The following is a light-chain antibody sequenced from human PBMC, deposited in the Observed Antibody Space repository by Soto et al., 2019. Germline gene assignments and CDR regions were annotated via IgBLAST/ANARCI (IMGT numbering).Light chain of an antibody. Sequence: IVLTQSPGTLSLSPGERATLSCRASQTDSSNFLAWYQEKPGQGPRLLIYGASTRATGIPDRFSGSGSGTDFSLTISRLEPEDFAVYYCHQYGSSPCQITVGQGTRREIK. J-gene: IGKJ5*01. CDR3: HQYGSSPCQIT. CDR2: GAS. CDR1: QTDSSNF. V-gene: IGKV3-20*01.